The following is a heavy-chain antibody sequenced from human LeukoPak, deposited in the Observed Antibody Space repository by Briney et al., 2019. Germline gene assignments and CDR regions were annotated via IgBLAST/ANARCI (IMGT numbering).Heavy chain of an antibody. Sequence: TGGSLRLSCATSGFTFNIYWMQWVRQVPGKGLVWVSRIDSNGGGATYADSVKGRFTTSRDNGNNTMYLQMNSLRAEDTAIYYCARAEYSSRWSLDYWGQGALVTVSS. CDR2: IDSNGGGA. J-gene: IGHJ4*02. V-gene: IGHV3-74*03. D-gene: IGHD6-13*01. CDR3: ARAEYSSRWSLDY. CDR1: GFTFNIYW.